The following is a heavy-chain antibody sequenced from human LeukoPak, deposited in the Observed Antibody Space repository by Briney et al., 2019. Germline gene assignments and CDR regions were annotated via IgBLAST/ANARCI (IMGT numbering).Heavy chain of an antibody. CDR1: GFTFSSYG. CDR3: AKPVTTTLFDY. D-gene: IGHD4-11*01. Sequence: GGSLRLSCAASGFTFSSYGMSWVRQAPGKGLEWVSAISGSGGSTHYADSVKGRFTISRDNSKNTLYLQMNSLRAEDTAVYYRAKPVTTTLFDYWGQGTLVTVSS. V-gene: IGHV3-23*01. J-gene: IGHJ4*02. CDR2: ISGSGGST.